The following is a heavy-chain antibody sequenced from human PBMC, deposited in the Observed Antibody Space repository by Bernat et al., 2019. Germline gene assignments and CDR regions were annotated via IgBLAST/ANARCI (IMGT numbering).Heavy chain of an antibody. CDR3: AGDRATPGYGMDV. CDR1: GFTFSSYS. D-gene: IGHD1-26*01. CDR2: ISSSSSYI. J-gene: IGHJ6*02. Sequence: EVQLVESGGGLVKPGGSLRLSCAASGFTFSSYSMNWVRQAPGKGLEWVSSISSSSSYIYYADSVKGRFTISRDNAKNSLYLQMNSLRAEDTAVYYCAGDRATPGYGMDVWGQGTTVTVSS. V-gene: IGHV3-21*01.